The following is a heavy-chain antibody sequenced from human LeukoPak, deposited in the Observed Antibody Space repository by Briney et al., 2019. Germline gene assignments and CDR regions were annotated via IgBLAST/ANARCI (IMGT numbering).Heavy chain of an antibody. J-gene: IGHJ4*02. V-gene: IGHV1-18*01. CDR3: AREPVGGPGTTTFDY. CDR1: GYTLTTYG. Sequence: ASVKVSCKASGYTLTTYGISWVRQAPGQGLEYMGWISTYNGNTNYAQRLQGRVTMTTDTSTSTAYMELRSLRSDDTAVYYCAREPVGGPGTTTFDYWGQGTLVTVSS. D-gene: IGHD1-1*01. CDR2: ISTYNGNT.